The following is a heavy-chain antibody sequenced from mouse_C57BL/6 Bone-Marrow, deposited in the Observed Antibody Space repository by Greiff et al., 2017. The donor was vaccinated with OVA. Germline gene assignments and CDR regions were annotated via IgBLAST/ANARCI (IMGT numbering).Heavy chain of an antibody. CDR3: AGYYSNYDFDY. CDR2: IYPGDGDT. CDR1: GYAFSSSW. D-gene: IGHD2-5*01. Sequence: VQLQQSGPELVKPGASVKISCKASGYAFSSSWMNWVKQRPGKGLEWIGRIYPGDGDTNYNGKFKGKATLTADKSSSTAYMQLSSLTSEDSAVYFCAGYYSNYDFDYWGQGTTLTVSS. V-gene: IGHV1-82*01. J-gene: IGHJ2*01.